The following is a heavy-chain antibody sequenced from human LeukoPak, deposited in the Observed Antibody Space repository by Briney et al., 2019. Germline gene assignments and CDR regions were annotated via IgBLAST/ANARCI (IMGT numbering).Heavy chain of an antibody. V-gene: IGHV4-34*01. CDR3: ARGLDYYDSSGYRPLFDY. CDR1: GGSFSGYY. CDR2: INHSGST. J-gene: IGHJ4*02. D-gene: IGHD3-22*01. Sequence: PSETLSLTCAVYGGSFSGYYWSWIRQPPGKGLEWIGEINHSGSTNYNPSLKSRVTISVDTSKNQFSLKLSSVTAADTAVYYCARGLDYYDSSGYRPLFDYWGQGTLVTVSS.